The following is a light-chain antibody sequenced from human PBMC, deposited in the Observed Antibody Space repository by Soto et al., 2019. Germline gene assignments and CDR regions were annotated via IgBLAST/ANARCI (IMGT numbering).Light chain of an antibody. Sequence: LLTQSPATLSLSPGERVTLSCRASPSISSYLAWYQQKPCQASRLLIYDASNRATGIPARFSGRWSGTDFTLTISSLEPEDFALYFCQQRSSWPPTFGGGTKVDIK. CDR3: QQRSSWPPT. CDR1: PSISSY. CDR2: DAS. V-gene: IGKV3-11*01. J-gene: IGKJ4*01.